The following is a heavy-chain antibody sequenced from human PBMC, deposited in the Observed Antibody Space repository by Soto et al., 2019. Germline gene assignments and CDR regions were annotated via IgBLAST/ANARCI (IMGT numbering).Heavy chain of an antibody. CDR2: ISAYNGNT. CDR3: ARDLRRFGELLSRFDY. J-gene: IGHJ4*02. Sequence: QVQLVQSGAEVKKPGASVKVSCKASGYTFTSYGISWVRQAPGQGLEWMGWISAYNGNTNYAQKLQGRVTMTTDTSTSQDYMELRSLRSDDTAVYYCARDLRRFGELLSRFDYWGQGTLVTVSS. CDR1: GYTFTSYG. V-gene: IGHV1-18*01. D-gene: IGHD3-10*01.